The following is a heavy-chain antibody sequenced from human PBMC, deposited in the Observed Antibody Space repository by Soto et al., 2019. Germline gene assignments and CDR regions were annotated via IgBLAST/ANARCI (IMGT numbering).Heavy chain of an antibody. CDR2: TNAGGGNT. Sequence: ASVKVSFKATGSSFKNYAVHWVRQAPGPRLEWMGFTNAGGGNTYLAQELQGRISIPRDTHACTVYVKLGTLTSEDTAIYYCARDDRAVSGVATLDHWGPGTVDTVAA. CDR1: GSSFKNYA. V-gene: IGHV1-3*01. J-gene: IGHJ4*02. CDR3: ARDDRAVSGVATLDH. D-gene: IGHD5-12*01.